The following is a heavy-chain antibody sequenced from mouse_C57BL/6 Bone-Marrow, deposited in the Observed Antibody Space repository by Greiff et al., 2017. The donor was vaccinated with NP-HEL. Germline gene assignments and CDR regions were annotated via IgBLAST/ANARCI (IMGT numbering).Heavy chain of an antibody. CDR1: GYTFTDYY. Sequence: QVQLQQSGAELVRPGASVKLSCKASGYTFTDYYINWVKQRPGQGLEWIARIYPGSGNTYYNEKFKGKATLTAEKSSSTAYMQLSSLTSEDSAVYFCARSPNYYGRDYWGQGTTLTVSS. CDR2: IYPGSGNT. J-gene: IGHJ2*01. V-gene: IGHV1-76*01. D-gene: IGHD1-1*01. CDR3: ARSPNYYGRDY.